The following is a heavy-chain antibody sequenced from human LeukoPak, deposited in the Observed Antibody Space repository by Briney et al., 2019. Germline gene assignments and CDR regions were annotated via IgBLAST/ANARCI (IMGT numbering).Heavy chain of an antibody. Sequence: SETLSLTCAVFGGSYSGYYWSWIRQRPGKGLEWIGEINHSGSTNYNPSLKSRVTISVDTSKNQFSLRASSVTAADTAVYYCARAYGDYRYYYYYMGVWGKGTTVTVSS. V-gene: IGHV4-34*01. CDR3: ARAYGDYRYYYYYMGV. D-gene: IGHD4-17*01. CDR2: INHSGST. J-gene: IGHJ6*03. CDR1: GGSYSGYY.